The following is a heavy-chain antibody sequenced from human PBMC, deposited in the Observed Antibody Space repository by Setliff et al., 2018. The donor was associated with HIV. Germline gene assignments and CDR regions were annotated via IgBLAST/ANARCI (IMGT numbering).Heavy chain of an antibody. CDR2: MNPNSGST. CDR1: GYTFTSYD. V-gene: IGHV1-8*01. CDR3: ARGLRLFGVPKVPDV. J-gene: IGHJ6*04. Sequence: ASVKVSCKASGYTFTSYDINWVRQATGQGLEWMGWMNPNSGSTGYAQKFQGRVTMTRNTSISTAYMELSSLRSEDTAVYYCARGLRLFGVPKVPDVWGKGTTVTVSS. D-gene: IGHD3-22*01.